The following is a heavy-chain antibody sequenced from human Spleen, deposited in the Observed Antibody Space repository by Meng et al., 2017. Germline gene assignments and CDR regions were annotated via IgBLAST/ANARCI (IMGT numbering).Heavy chain of an antibody. CDR1: GFTFSDYY. J-gene: IGHJ5*02. Sequence: GESLKISCAASGFTFSDYYMSWIRQAPGKGLEWVSYISSSGSTIYYADSVKGRFTISRDNAKNSLYLQMNSLRAEDTAVYYCARAGYSSGWYNWFDPWGQGNRVNGSS. CDR2: ISSSGSTI. V-gene: IGHV3-11*04. D-gene: IGHD6-19*01. CDR3: ARAGYSSGWYNWFDP.